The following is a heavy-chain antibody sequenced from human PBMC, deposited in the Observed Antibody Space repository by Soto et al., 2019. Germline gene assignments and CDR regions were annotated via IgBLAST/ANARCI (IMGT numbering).Heavy chain of an antibody. Sequence: ASVKVSCKASGYTFTGYYMHCVRQAPGQGLEWMGWINPNSGGTNYAQKFQGRVTMTRDTSISTAYMELSRLRSDDTAVYYCARPKSSSWSYYFDYWGQGTLVTVSS. CDR2: INPNSGGT. CDR3: ARPKSSSWSYYFDY. V-gene: IGHV1-2*02. J-gene: IGHJ4*02. D-gene: IGHD6-13*01. CDR1: GYTFTGYY.